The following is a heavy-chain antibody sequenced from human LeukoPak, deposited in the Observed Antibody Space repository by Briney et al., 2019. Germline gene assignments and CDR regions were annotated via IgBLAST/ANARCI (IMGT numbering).Heavy chain of an antibody. V-gene: IGHV3-23*01. D-gene: IGHD3-10*01. CDR2: ISGSGDYT. CDR1: GFTFSSYA. Sequence: PGGSLRLSCAASGFTFSSYAMSWVRQAPGKGLEWVSTISGSGDYTFYADSVKGRFTISRDNSKNTLYLQMNSLRADDTAVYYCARDGDYYALDAPQDYWGQGTLVTVSS. CDR3: ARDGDYYALDAPQDY. J-gene: IGHJ4*02.